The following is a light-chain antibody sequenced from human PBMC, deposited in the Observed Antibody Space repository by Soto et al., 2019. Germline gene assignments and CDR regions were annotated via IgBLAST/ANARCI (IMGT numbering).Light chain of an antibody. CDR2: GAS. Sequence: EIVLTQSPGTLSLSPGERATLSCRASQSVSSTYLAWYQQKPGQAPRLLIYGASSRATGIPDRFSGGGSGTDFSLNISRVEHEDFAVYYCQPCGSSPWTFGQGTKVEIK. V-gene: IGKV3-20*01. J-gene: IGKJ1*01. CDR3: QPCGSSPWT. CDR1: QSVSSTY.